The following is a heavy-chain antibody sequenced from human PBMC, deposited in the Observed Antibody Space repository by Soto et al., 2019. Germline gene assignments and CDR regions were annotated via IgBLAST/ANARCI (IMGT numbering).Heavy chain of an antibody. Sequence: SETLSLTCSVSGDSISSVDYFWSWIRQPPGQALEYIGYIYKSATTYYNPSFESRVAISLDTSKSQFSLNVTSVTAADTAVYFCARGRYCLTGRCFPNWFDSWGQGTLVTVPS. CDR3: ARGRYCLTGRCFPNWFDS. V-gene: IGHV4-30-4*01. CDR1: GDSISSVDYF. D-gene: IGHD2-15*01. CDR2: IYKSATT. J-gene: IGHJ5*01.